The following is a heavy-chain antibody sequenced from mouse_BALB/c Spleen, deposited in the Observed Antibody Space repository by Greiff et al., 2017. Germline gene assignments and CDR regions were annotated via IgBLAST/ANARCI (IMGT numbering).Heavy chain of an antibody. CDR3: ARDGLDY. CDR1: GYTFTSYW. D-gene: IGHD2-3*01. J-gene: IGHJ2*01. V-gene: IGHV1S81*02. CDR2: INPSNGRT. Sequence: QVQLQQPGAELVKPGASVKLSCKASGYTFTSYWMHWVKQRPGQSLEWIGEINPSNGRTNYNEKFKSKATLTVDKSSSTAYMQLSSLTSEDSAVYYCARDGLDYWGQGTTLTVSS.